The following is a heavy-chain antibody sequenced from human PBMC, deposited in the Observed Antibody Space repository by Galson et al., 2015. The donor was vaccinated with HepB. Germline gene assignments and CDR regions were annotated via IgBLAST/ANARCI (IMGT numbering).Heavy chain of an antibody. D-gene: IGHD4-17*01. V-gene: IGHV2-70*01. Sequence: PALVKPTQTLTLTCTFSGFSLTNSGMCVSWIRQPPGKALEWLGFVNWDDDKYYNTSLRTRLTISKDTTKNQVVLTMSNMDPVDTATYYWARLLYGDYTDYWDYWGDGSLLTVSS. CDR2: VNWDDDK. CDR1: GFSLTNSGMC. J-gene: IGHJ4*01. CDR3: ARLLYGDYTDYWDY.